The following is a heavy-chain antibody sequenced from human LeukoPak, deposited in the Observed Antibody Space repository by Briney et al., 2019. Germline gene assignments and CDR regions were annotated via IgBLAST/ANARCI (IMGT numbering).Heavy chain of an antibody. V-gene: IGHV3-20*04. D-gene: IGHD6-19*01. CDR2: INWNGGST. Sequence: RGSLRLSCAASGFTFDDYGMSWVRQAPGKVLEWVSGINWNGGSTGYADSVKGRFTISRDNAKNSLYLQMNSLRAEDTAVYYCARDEGDRIAVAGTSFDYWGQGTLVTVSS. CDR3: ARDEGDRIAVAGTSFDY. J-gene: IGHJ4*02. CDR1: GFTFDDYG.